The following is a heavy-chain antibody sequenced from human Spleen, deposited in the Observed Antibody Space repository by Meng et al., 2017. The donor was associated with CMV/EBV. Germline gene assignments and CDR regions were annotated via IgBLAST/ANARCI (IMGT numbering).Heavy chain of an antibody. CDR2: INQDASQK. D-gene: IGHD4-23*01. Sequence: GGSLRLSCAGSGFHFGTYWMTWVRQAPGKALEWVANINQDASQKNYVDSVEGRFTISRDNAKNTLYLQIYSLRAEDTAVYYCARGTVVSPGGYYFYGLDVWGPGTTVTVSS. CDR1: GFHFGTYW. CDR3: ARGTVVSPGGYYFYGLDV. V-gene: IGHV3-7*01. J-gene: IGHJ6*02.